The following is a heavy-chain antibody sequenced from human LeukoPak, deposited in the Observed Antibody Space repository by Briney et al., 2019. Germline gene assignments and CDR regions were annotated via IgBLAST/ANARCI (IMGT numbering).Heavy chain of an antibody. CDR2: IKYDGSEK. Sequence: GGSLRLSCAASGFTFSSYWMSWVRQAPGKGLEWVANIKYDGSEKYYVDSVKGRFTISRDNARNSLYLQMDSLRAEDTAVYYCARGSGSSNDYWGQGTLVTVSS. D-gene: IGHD1-26*01. J-gene: IGHJ4*02. CDR3: ARGSGSSNDY. CDR1: GFTFSSYW. V-gene: IGHV3-7*01.